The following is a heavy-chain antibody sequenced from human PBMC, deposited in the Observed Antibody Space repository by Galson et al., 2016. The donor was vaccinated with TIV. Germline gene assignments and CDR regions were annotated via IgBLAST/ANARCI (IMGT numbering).Heavy chain of an antibody. CDR1: GYSLSSYA. Sequence: SVKVSCKASGYSLSSYALNWVRQAPGQGLEWMGWINTKNGNPTYSQGFTGRFVFSLATSVSPAYLQISSLKADDTAVYYCARSGDYSYYLYYMDVWAKGTTVTVSS. CDR2: INTKNGNP. D-gene: IGHD4-17*01. CDR3: ARSGDYSYYLYYMDV. V-gene: IGHV7-4-1*02. J-gene: IGHJ6*03.